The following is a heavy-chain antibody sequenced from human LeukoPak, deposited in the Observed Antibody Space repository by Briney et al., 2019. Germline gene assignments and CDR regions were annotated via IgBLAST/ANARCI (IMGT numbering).Heavy chain of an antibody. CDR1: GYTFTGYY. J-gene: IGHJ4*02. D-gene: IGHD3-16*01. CDR2: IGPNNGNT. V-gene: IGHV1-18*04. Sequence: ASVKVSCKASGYTFTGYYMHWVRQAPGQGLEWMGWIGPNNGNTNYAQNLQGRVTMTTDTSTGTAYMELRSLRSDDTAVYFCARDSGGRGHFDFWGQGTLVTVSS. CDR3: ARDSGGRGHFDF.